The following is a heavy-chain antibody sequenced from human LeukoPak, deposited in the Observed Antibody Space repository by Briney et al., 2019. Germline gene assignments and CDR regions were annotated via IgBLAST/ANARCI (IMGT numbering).Heavy chain of an antibody. V-gene: IGHV4-30-4*08. Sequence: SQTLSLTCTVSGGSISSGDYHWSWIRPPPGKGLEWIGYIYYSRSTYYNPSLNRRVTISVDTSKNQFSLKLSSVTAADTAVYYCARVGYLGAYCGGDCYCPWYFDLWGRGTLVTVSS. D-gene: IGHD2-21*02. CDR1: GGSISSGDYH. CDR3: ARVGYLGAYCGGDCYCPWYFDL. CDR2: IYYSRST. J-gene: IGHJ2*01.